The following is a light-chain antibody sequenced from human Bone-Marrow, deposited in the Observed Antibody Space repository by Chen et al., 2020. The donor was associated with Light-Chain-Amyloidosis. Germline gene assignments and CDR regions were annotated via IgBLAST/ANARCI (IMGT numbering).Light chain of an antibody. Sequence: QSVLTQPPSASGTPGQRVTISCSGSSSNIGSNYVYWYQQLPGTAPKLLIYRNNQRPSGVPERCSGSKSGTSASLAISGLRSEDEADYYCAAWDDSLSGWVFGGGTKLTVL. CDR2: RNN. V-gene: IGLV1-47*01. CDR3: AAWDDSLSGWV. CDR1: SSNIGSNY. J-gene: IGLJ3*02.